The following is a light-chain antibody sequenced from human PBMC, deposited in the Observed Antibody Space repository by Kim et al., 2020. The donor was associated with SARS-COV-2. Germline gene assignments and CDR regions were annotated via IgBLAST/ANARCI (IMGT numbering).Light chain of an antibody. CDR2: AAS. CDR1: QRVSGTY. Sequence: APGERVTLSCRASQRVSGTYLAWYQQKPGQAPRLLIYAASSRATGIPDRCSGSGSGTDFTLTITRLKPEDFAVYYCQQYGTTQGTFGQGTKLEI. CDR3: QQYGTTQGT. J-gene: IGKJ2*01. V-gene: IGKV3-20*01.